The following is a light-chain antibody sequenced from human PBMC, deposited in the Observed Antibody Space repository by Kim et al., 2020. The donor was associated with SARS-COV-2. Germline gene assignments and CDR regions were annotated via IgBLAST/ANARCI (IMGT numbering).Light chain of an antibody. Sequence: EIVMTQSPATLSVSPGERVTLSCRASQTVDRNLAWYQQKGGQPPRLLIYRASTRATDIPDRFSGSGSGTEFTLTIHSLRSEDSGNYYCQPFSQWHLTFGGGTQVDI. CDR1: QTVDRN. CDR3: QPFSQWHLT. J-gene: IGKJ4*01. V-gene: IGKV3-15*01. CDR2: RAS.